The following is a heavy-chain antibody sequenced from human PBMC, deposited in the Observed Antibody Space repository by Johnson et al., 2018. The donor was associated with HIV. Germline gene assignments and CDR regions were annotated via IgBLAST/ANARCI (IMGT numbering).Heavy chain of an antibody. CDR1: GFTFSSPG. CDR3: AKDGGSSWSAFDI. D-gene: IGHD6-13*01. CDR2: ISYDGSNK. V-gene: IGHV3-30*18. J-gene: IGHJ3*02. Sequence: QVQLVEAGGGLVQPGGSLRLSCAASGFTFSSPGMHWVRQAPGTGLEWVAVISYDGSNKYYAAYVKGRFTISRDNSKNTLYLQMNTLRVEDTAVYYCAKDGGSSWSAFDIWGQGTMVPSLQ.